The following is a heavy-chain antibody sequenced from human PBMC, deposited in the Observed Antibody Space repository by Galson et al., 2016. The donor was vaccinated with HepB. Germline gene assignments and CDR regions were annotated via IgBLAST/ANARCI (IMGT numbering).Heavy chain of an antibody. Sequence: SLRLSCAASGSTFSDYWMSWVRQAPGKGLEWVANIKEDGSVKNYVDSVKGRFIISRDNAKNALYLQLNSLRAEDTAVYYCARRYNTGWPYYLDYWGQGTLVTVSS. CDR1: GSTFSDYW. CDR3: ARRYNTGWPYYLDY. CDR2: IKEDGSVK. D-gene: IGHD6-19*01. V-gene: IGHV3-7*03. J-gene: IGHJ4*02.